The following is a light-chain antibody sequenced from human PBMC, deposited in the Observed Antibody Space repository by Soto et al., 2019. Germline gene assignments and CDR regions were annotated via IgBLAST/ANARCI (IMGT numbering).Light chain of an antibody. CDR2: EVS. CDR3: CLYASSSTWV. Sequence: QSALTQPASVSGSPGQSIAISCTGTGSDVGGYNYVSWYQHHPGKAPKLMIYEVSNRPSGVSDRFSGSKSGNTASLTISGLQAEDEADYYCCLYASSSTWVFGGGTKLTVL. CDR1: GSDVGGYNY. J-gene: IGLJ3*02. V-gene: IGLV2-14*01.